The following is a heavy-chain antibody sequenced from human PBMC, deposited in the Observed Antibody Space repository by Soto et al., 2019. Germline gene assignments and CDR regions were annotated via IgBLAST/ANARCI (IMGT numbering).Heavy chain of an antibody. D-gene: IGHD2-2*01. CDR2: IYYSGST. CDR3: ARERGYCSSTSCPAYYYYYYMDV. CDR1: GGSISSGGYY. V-gene: IGHV4-31*03. Sequence: QVQLQESGPGLVKPSQTLSLTCTVSGGSISSGGYYWSWIRQHPGKGLEWIGYIYYSGSTYYNPSLKSRVTISVDTSKNPFSLKLSSVTAADTAVYYCARERGYCSSTSCPAYYYYYYMDVWGKGTTVTVSS. J-gene: IGHJ6*03.